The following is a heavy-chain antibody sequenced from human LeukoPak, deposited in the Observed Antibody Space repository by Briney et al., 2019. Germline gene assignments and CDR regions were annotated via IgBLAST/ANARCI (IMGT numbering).Heavy chain of an antibody. D-gene: IGHD3-22*01. CDR3: ARDGGNSGYHYWYYFDY. V-gene: IGHV4-4*07. J-gene: IGHJ4*02. CDR2: IYSSGST. CDR1: GGSIRSYY. Sequence: LETLSLTCTVSGGSIRSYYWDWIRQPAGKGLEWIGRIYSSGSTNYNPPLKSRVTMSVDTSKNQFSLKLSSVTAADTAVYYCARDGGNSGYHYWYYFDYWGQGTLVTVSS.